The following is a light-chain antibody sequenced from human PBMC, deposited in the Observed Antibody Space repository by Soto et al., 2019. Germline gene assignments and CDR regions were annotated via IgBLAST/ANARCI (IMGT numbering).Light chain of an antibody. V-gene: IGKV1-5*03. CDR3: EQYNSSPT. J-gene: IGKJ1*01. CDR1: QSISSW. CDR2: KAS. Sequence: DIQMTQSPSTLSASVGDRVTITCRASQSISSWLAWYQQKPGKAPKLLIYKASSLESGVPSRLSGSGSGTEFTLTVSSLQPDDLATYYCEQYNSSPTFGQGTKVESK.